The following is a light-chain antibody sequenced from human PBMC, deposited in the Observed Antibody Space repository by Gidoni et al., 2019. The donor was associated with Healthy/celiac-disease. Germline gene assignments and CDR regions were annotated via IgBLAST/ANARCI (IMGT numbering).Light chain of an antibody. Sequence: DIQIPQSPSPLSASVGDRVTITCRASQGISNYLAWYQQKPGKVPKLLIYAASTLQSGVPSRFSSSGSGTDFTLTISSLQPEDVATYYCQKYNSAPWTFXQXTKVEIK. V-gene: IGKV1-27*01. J-gene: IGKJ1*01. CDR3: QKYNSAPWT. CDR1: QGISNY. CDR2: AAS.